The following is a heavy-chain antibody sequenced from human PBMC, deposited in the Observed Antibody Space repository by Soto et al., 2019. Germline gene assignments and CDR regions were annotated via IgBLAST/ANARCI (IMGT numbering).Heavy chain of an antibody. CDR1: GFTFSSYA. V-gene: IGHV3-23*01. Sequence: EVQLLESGGGLVQPGGSLRLSCAASGFTFSSYAMSWVRQAPGRGLEWVSAISGSGGSTYYADSVKGRFTISRDNSKNTLYLQMNSLRAEDTAVYYCAKDGLGFGELPYSDYWGQGTLVTVSS. J-gene: IGHJ4*02. D-gene: IGHD3-10*01. CDR2: ISGSGGST. CDR3: AKDGLGFGELPYSDY.